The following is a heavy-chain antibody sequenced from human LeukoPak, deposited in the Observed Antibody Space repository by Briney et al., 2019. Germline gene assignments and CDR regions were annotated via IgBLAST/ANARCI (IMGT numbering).Heavy chain of an antibody. CDR2: IHTGGTT. CDR1: GFDVSFNY. D-gene: IGHD3-10*01. V-gene: IGHV3-53*01. J-gene: IGHJ5*02. Sequence: PGGSLRLSCAASGFDVSFNYVGWVRQAPGKGLEWGSVIHTGGTTHYADSVKGRFTISNDTSNNTVYLQMNSVRAEDTAKYYCSSGQWFGELQTWGQGHLVTVSS. CDR3: SSGQWFGELQT.